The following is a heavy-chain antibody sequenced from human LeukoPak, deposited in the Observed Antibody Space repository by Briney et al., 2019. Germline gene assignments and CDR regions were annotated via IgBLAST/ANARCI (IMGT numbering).Heavy chain of an antibody. D-gene: IGHD5-18*01. CDR2: IIPIFGTA. V-gene: IGHV1-69*06. CDR3: ARDGSYGTFDY. Sequence: SVKVSCKASGGTFSSYAISWVRQAPGQGLEWMGGIIPIFGTANYEQKFQGRVTITADKSTSTAYMELSSLRSEDTAVYYCARDGSYGTFDYWGQGTLVTVSS. J-gene: IGHJ4*02. CDR1: GGTFSSYA.